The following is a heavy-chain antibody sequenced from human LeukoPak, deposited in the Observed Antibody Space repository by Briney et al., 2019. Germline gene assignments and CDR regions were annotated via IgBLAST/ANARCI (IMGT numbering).Heavy chain of an antibody. Sequence: ASVKVSCKASGYTFTGYYMHWVRQAPGQGLAWMGWINPNSGGTNYAQKFQGRVTMTRDTSISTAYMELSRLRSDDTAVYYCARGTTGTVYYGMDVWGQGTTVTVSS. CDR3: ARGTTGTVYYGMDV. CDR2: INPNSGGT. J-gene: IGHJ6*02. V-gene: IGHV1-2*02. D-gene: IGHD1-1*01. CDR1: GYTFTGYY.